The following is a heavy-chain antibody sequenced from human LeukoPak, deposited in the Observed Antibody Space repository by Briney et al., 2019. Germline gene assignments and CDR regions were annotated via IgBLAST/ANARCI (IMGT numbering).Heavy chain of an antibody. D-gene: IGHD5-24*01. J-gene: IGHJ4*02. CDR3: ARVPPGRRDGYNLGY. V-gene: IGHV1-2*02. Sequence: ASVKVPCKASGYTFTGYYMHWVRQAPGQGREWMGWINPNSGGTNYAQKFQGRVTMTRDTSISTAYMELSRLRSDDTAVYYCARVPPGRRDGYNLGYWGQGTLVTVSS. CDR2: INPNSGGT. CDR1: GYTFTGYY.